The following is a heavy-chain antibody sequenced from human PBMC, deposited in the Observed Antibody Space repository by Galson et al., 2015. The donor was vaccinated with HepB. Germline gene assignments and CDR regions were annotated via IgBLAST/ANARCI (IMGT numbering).Heavy chain of an antibody. CDR2: ISGSGGST. D-gene: IGHD2-2*03. J-gene: IGHJ3*02. CDR1: GFTFSSYA. CDR3: AKCMGIVVVPAAEDAFDI. V-gene: IGHV3-23*01. Sequence: SLRLSCAASGFTFSSYAMSWVRQAPGKGLEWVSAISGSGGSTYYADSVKGRFTISRDNSKNTLYLQMNSLRAEDTAVYYCAKCMGIVVVPAAEDAFDIWGQGTMVTVSS.